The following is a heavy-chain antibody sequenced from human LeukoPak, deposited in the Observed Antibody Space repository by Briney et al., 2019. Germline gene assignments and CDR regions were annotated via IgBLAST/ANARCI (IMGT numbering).Heavy chain of an antibody. CDR1: GFTFSSYA. J-gene: IGHJ4*02. CDR3: AKTLRWSLEY. D-gene: IGHD4-23*01. CDR2: ITGSGGST. V-gene: IGHV3-23*01. Sequence: GGSLRLSCAASGFTFSSYAMSWVRQAPGKGLEWVSPITGSGGSTYYADSVKGRFTISRDNSKNTLYLQMNSLRAEDTAVYYCAKTLRWSLEYWGQGTLVTVSS.